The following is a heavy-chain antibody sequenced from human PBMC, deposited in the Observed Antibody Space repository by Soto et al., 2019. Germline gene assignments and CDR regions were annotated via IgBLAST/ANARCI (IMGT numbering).Heavy chain of an antibody. D-gene: IGHD2-15*01. CDR3: ARGKGVVAALVH. CDR1: GGSFSGYY. J-gene: IGHJ4*02. Sequence: SETLSLTCAVYGGSFSGYYWSWIRQPPGKGLEWIGEINHSGSTNYNPSLKGRVTISVDTSKNQFSLKLSSVTAADTAVYYCARGKGVVAALVHWGQGTLVTVSS. CDR2: INHSGST. V-gene: IGHV4-34*01.